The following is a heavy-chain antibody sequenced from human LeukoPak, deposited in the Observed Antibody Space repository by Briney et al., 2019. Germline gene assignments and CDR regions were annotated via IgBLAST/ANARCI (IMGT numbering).Heavy chain of an antibody. CDR2: IYHSGST. CDR3: ARSRVAAVSSYCFDY. CDR1: GGSISSSNW. J-gene: IGHJ4*02. V-gene: IGHV4-4*02. Sequence: PSGTLSLTCAVSGGSISSSNWWSWVRQPPGKGLEWIGEIYHSGSTNYNPSLKSRVTISVDKSRDQFSLKLRSVTAADTAIYYCARSRVAAVSSYCFDYWGQGTLVTVSS. D-gene: IGHD6-19*01.